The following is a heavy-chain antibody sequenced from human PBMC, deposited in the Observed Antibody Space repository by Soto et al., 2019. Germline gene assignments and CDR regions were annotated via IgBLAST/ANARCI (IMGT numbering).Heavy chain of an antibody. CDR3: ASYLRAARPRYSVFDI. V-gene: IGHV4-34*01. CDR1: GGSFSGYY. J-gene: IGHJ3*02. CDR2: INHSGST. Sequence: PSETLSLTCAVYGGSFSGYYWSWIRQPPGKGLEWIGEINHSGSTNYNPSLKSRVTISVDTSKNQFSLKLSSVTAADTAFYYCASYLRAARPRYSVFDIWVQGTMVPVSS. D-gene: IGHD6-6*01.